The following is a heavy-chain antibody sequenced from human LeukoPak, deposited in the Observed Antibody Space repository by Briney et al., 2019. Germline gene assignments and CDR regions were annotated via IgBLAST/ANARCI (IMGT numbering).Heavy chain of an antibody. CDR2: IYYSGST. CDR3: ARYRITMVRGVFDP. J-gene: IGHJ5*02. D-gene: IGHD3-10*01. Sequence: XXTVSXXSISSYYWSWIRQPPGKGLEWIGYIYYSGSTNYNPSLKRRVTISVDTSKNPFSLKLSSVTAADTAVYYCARYRITMVRGVFDPWGQGTLVTVSS. CDR1: XXSISSYY. V-gene: IGHV4-59*08.